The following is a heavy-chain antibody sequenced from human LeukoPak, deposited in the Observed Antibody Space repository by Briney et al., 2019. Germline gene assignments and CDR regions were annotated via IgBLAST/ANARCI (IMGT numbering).Heavy chain of an antibody. CDR1: GGSISSGSYY. Sequence: SETLSLTCTVSGGSISSGSYYWSSLRQPAGKGLEWIGRIYISASTNYNPSLKSRLTISVDTSKNQLSLKQSSVTAADTAVYYGARGPVLLWFGELLGPYYYMDVWGKGTTVTVSS. CDR2: IYISAST. D-gene: IGHD3-10*01. J-gene: IGHJ6*03. V-gene: IGHV4-61*02. CDR3: ARGPVLLWFGELLGPYYYMDV.